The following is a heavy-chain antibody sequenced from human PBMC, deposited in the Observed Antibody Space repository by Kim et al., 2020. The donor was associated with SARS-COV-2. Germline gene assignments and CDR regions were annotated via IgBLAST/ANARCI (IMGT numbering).Heavy chain of an antibody. V-gene: IGHV3-53*01. Sequence: WGSLRLSCAASGFTVSSNYMSWVRQAPGKRLEWVLVIYSGGSTYYADSVKGRFTISRDNSKNTLYLQMNSLRAEDTAVYYCARVGTMITRSVDAFDIWG. CDR2: IYSGGST. J-gene: IGHJ3*02. CDR1: GFTVSSNY. CDR3: ARVGTMITRSVDAFDI. D-gene: IGHD3-22*01.